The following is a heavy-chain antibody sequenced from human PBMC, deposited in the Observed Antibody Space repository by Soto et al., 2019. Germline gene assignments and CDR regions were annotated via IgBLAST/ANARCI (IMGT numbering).Heavy chain of an antibody. Sequence: GGSLRLSCAASGFTFSSYSMNWVRQAPGKGLEWVSYISSSSSTIYYADSVKGRFTISRDNAKNSLYLQMNSLRDEDTAVYYCARVNWAAAGISYYYGMDVWGQGTTVTVSS. CDR3: ARVNWAAAGISYYYGMDV. V-gene: IGHV3-48*02. CDR2: ISSSSSTI. D-gene: IGHD6-13*01. J-gene: IGHJ6*02. CDR1: GFTFSSYS.